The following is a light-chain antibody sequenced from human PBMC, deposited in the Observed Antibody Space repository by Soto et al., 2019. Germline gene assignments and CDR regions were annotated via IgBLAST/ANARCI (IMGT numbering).Light chain of an antibody. J-gene: IGKJ4*01. CDR1: QSVSSSY. V-gene: IGKV3-15*01. Sequence: EVVLAQSPGTLSLSPGERATLSCRAIQSVSSSYLAWYQQKPGQAPRLLMFRASIRATGFPARFSGSGSGTEFNITISSLQSEDSAIYYCQQYNNWPRATFGGGTKVDIK. CDR3: QQYNNWPRAT. CDR2: RAS.